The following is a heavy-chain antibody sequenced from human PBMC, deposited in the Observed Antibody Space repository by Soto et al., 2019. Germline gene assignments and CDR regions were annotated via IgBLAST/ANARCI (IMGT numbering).Heavy chain of an antibody. V-gene: IGHV1-46*01. CDR2: INPSGGST. CDR1: GYTFTSYY. D-gene: IGHD3-9*01. J-gene: IGHJ6*02. Sequence: ASVKVSCKASGYTFTSYYMHWVRQAPGQGLEWMGIINPSGGSTSYAQKFQGRVTMTRDTSTSTVYMELSSLSSEDTAVYYCARGAYDILTGYYNLDVWGQGTTVTVS. CDR3: ARGAYDILTGYYNLDV.